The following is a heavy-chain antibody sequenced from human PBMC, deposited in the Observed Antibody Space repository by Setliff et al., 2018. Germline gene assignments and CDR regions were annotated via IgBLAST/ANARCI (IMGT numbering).Heavy chain of an antibody. CDR1: GYTFRQSI. D-gene: IGHD3-3*01. J-gene: IGHJ5*02. CDR3: MRLVRFCSRTVCQRTSGDEA. V-gene: IGHV1-18*01. Sequence: ASVKVSCKASGYTFRQSIVSWVRQAPGQGLEWLGWIGVYSGNTYSAQRFQARVSLTTDESTNTAYLELRGLRSDDTAVYYCMRLVRFCSRTVCQRTSGDEAWGQGTLVTVSS. CDR2: IGVYSGNT.